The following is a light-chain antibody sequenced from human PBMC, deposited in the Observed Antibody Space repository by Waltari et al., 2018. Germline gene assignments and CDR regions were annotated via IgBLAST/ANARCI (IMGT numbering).Light chain of an antibody. CDR1: TSDAGGYNS. CDR3: GSYTGSTTWV. V-gene: IGLV2-14*04. J-gene: IGLJ3*02. Sequence: SPGQSITISCTGATSDAGGYNSVSWYQQRPGKAPKLLIFDVSNRPSGVSNRFSGSKSGNTASLTISGLQAEDEAAYYCGSYTGSTTWVFGGGTKLTVL. CDR2: DVS.